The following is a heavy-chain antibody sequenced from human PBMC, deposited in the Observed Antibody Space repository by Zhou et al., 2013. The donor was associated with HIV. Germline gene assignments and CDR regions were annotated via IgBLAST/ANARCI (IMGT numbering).Heavy chain of an antibody. CDR1: GDTLRGYS. D-gene: IGHD2-21*01. CDR2: IIPITGTA. V-gene: IGHV1-69*05. J-gene: IGHJ4*02. Sequence: QVQLVQSGSSVKKTGSSVRVSCTASGDTLRGYSVTWVRQAPGQGLEWIGGIIPITGTANYVQNLQGRVTVTTDDSTGTAYMDLASLTSEDTGIYYCAATYMTSSGTILFDSWGQGTLVTVSS. CDR3: AATYMTSSGTILFDS.